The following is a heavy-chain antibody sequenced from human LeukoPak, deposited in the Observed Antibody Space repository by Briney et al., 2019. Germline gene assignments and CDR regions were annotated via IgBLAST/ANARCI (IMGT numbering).Heavy chain of an antibody. CDR3: ARRIGYSSAWPHWYFDL. V-gene: IGHV4-34*01. CDR2: ITHSGNT. CDR1: GGSFSGYF. J-gene: IGHJ2*01. D-gene: IGHD6-19*01. Sequence: PETLSLTCAVHGGSFSGYFWSWVRQPPGKGLEWIGEITHSGNTNYNSSLKSRVTISVDTSNNQFSLNLNSVTAADTSVYYCARRIGYSSAWPHWYFDLWGRGTLVTVSS.